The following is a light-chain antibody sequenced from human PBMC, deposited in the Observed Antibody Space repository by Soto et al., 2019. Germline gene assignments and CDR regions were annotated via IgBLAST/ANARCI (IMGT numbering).Light chain of an antibody. J-gene: IGKJ2*01. CDR3: QEYNNWPPST. Sequence: EIVMTQSPATLSVSPGERATLSCRASQSVSSSLAWYQQKPGQAPRLLIYGASTRATGIPARFSGSGSGTDFTLTISSLQSEEFAVYYCQEYNNWPPSTFGQGTKVDIK. CDR1: QSVSSS. V-gene: IGKV3D-15*01. CDR2: GAS.